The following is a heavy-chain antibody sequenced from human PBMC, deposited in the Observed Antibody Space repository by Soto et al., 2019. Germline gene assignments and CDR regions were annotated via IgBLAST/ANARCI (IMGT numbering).Heavy chain of an antibody. V-gene: IGHV4-59*08. CDR2: IYYSGST. Sequence: SETLSLTCTVSGGSISSYYWSWIRQPPGKGLEWIGYIYYSGSTNYNPSLKRRVTISVDTSKNQFSLKLSSVTAADTAVYYCERHAPSSSYYYYDYGMDVWGQGTTVTVSS. CDR1: GGSISSYY. D-gene: IGHD6-6*01. J-gene: IGHJ6*02. CDR3: ERHAPSSSYYYYDYGMDV.